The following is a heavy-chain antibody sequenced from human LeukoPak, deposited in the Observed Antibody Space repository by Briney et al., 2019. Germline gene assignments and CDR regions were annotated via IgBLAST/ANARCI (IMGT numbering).Heavy chain of an antibody. V-gene: IGHV3-23*01. CDR3: ARPRGVGALFDY. CDR1: GFTFSSYA. Sequence: GGSLRLSCAASGFTFSSYAMSWVRQAPGKGLEWVSAISGSGGSTYYADSVKGRFTISRDNAKNSLYLQMNSLRAEDTAVYYCARPRGVGALFDYWGQGTLVTVSS. J-gene: IGHJ4*02. CDR2: ISGSGGST. D-gene: IGHD1-26*01.